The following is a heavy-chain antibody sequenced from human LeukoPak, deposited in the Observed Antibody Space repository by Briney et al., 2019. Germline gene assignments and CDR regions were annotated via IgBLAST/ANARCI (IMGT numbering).Heavy chain of an antibody. J-gene: IGHJ4*02. CDR1: GYTFTGYY. CDR3: ARAEEWELPLKNY. CDR2: INPNSGGT. V-gene: IGHV1-2*02. Sequence: ASVKVSCKASGYTFTGYYMHWVRQAPGQGLEWMGWINPNSGGTNYAQKFQGRVTMTRDTSISTAYMELSRLRSDDTAVYYCARAEEWELPLKNYWGQGTLVTVSS. D-gene: IGHD1-26*01.